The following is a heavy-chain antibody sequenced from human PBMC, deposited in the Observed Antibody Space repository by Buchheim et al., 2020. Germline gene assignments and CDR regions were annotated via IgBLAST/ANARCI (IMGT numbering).Heavy chain of an antibody. CDR2: ISYDGSNK. CDR1: GFTFSSYG. V-gene: IGHV3-30*18. J-gene: IGHJ4*02. D-gene: IGHD1-26*01. Sequence: QVQLVESGGGVVQPGRSLRLSCAASGFTFSSYGMHWVRQAPGKGLEWVAVISYDGSNKYYADSVKGRFNISRDNSKNTLYLQMNSLRAEDTAVYYCAKAARATTGYFDYWGQGTL. CDR3: AKAARATTGYFDY.